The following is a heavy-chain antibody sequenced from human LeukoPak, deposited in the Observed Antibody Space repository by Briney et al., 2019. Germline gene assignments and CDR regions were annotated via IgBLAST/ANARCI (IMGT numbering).Heavy chain of an antibody. J-gene: IGHJ4*02. CDR3: ARDFLYSGSYFVLGY. CDR2: ISYDGSNK. V-gene: IGHV3-30*01. D-gene: IGHD1-26*01. CDR1: GFTFSSYA. Sequence: GGSLRLSCAASGFTFSSYAMHWVRQAPGKGLEWVAVISYDGSNKYYADSVKGRFTISRDNSKNTLYLQMNSLRAEDTAVYYCARDFLYSGSYFVLGYWGQGTLVTVSS.